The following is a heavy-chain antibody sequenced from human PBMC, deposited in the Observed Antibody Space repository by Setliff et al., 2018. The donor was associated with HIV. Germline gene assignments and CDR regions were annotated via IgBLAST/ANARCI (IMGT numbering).Heavy chain of an antibody. J-gene: IGHJ6*04. V-gene: IGHV4-34*01. CDR1: GGSFSIYY. CDR2: INHSGST. D-gene: IGHD3-22*01. Sequence: NPSETLSLTCAVSGGSFSIYYWSWIRQPPGKGLEWIGEINHSGSTYSDSTNYNPSLKSRVTISLDTSKNQFSLKLRSVTAADAAVYYCARGREVIRDTYYSYFYMDVWSRGTPVTVSS. CDR3: ARGREVIRDTYYSYFYMDV.